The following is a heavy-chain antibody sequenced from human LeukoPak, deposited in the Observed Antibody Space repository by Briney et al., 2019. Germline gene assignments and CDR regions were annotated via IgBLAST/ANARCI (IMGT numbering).Heavy chain of an antibody. D-gene: IGHD6-19*01. J-gene: IGHJ4*02. Sequence: GESLKISCKGSGFNFISFWIGWVRQMPGKGLEWMGIIHPGDSDTRYSPSFQGQVTISVDKSINTAYLQWSSLKASDTATYYCARSSASEPTGFEFWGQGTLVTVSS. CDR2: IHPGDSDT. CDR1: GFNFISFW. V-gene: IGHV5-51*01. CDR3: ARSSASEPTGFEF.